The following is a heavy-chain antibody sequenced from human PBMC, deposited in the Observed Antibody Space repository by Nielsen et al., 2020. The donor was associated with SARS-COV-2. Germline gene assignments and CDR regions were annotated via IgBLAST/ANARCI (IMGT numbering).Heavy chain of an antibody. D-gene: IGHD2-2*01. Sequence: ASVKVSCKASGYTFTSYYMHWVRQAPGQGLEWMGIINPSGGSTSYAQKFQGRVTMTRDTSISTAYMELSRLRSDDTAVYYCARDTGVPAATHYGMDVWGQGTTVTVSS. J-gene: IGHJ6*02. CDR3: ARDTGVPAATHYGMDV. CDR1: GYTFTSYY. CDR2: INPSGGST. V-gene: IGHV1-46*01.